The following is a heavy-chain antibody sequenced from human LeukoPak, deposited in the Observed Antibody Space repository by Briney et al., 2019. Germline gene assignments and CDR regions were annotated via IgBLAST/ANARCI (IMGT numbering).Heavy chain of an antibody. J-gene: IGHJ4*02. D-gene: IGHD3-22*01. CDR2: INSDGSST. CDR1: GFTFSSYW. CDR3: ARSDEYYYDSSGYYDPYFDY. V-gene: IGHV3-74*01. Sequence: GGSLRPSCAASGFTFSSYWMHWVRQAPGKGLVWVSRINSDGSSTSYADSVKGRFTISRDNAKNTLYLQMNSLRAEDTAVYYCARSDEYYYDSSGYYDPYFDYWGQGTLVTVSS.